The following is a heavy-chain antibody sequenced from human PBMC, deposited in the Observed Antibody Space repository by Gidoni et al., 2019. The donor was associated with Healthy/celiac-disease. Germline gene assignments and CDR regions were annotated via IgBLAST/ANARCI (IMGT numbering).Heavy chain of an antibody. CDR2: NNAGNGNT. Sequence: QGQLVQSGAAVTTPGAAGTVSCKASGYTFTSYAMHRVRQAPGQRREWRGWNNAGNGNTTYSQKFQGRVTITRDTSASTAYMELSSLRSADTAVYYCARGGGIAVALDYWGQGTLVTVSS. CDR3: ARGGGIAVALDY. CDR1: GYTFTSYA. J-gene: IGHJ4*02. D-gene: IGHD6-19*01. V-gene: IGHV1-3*01.